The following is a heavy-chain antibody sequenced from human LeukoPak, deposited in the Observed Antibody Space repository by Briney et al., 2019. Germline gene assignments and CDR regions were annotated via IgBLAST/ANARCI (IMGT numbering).Heavy chain of an antibody. J-gene: IGHJ4*02. Sequence: GWSLRLSCAASGFTFISYSMNWVRQAPGKGLEWVSSISSSSSYIYYADSVKGRFTISRDNAKNSLYLQMNSPRAEDTAVYYCARADYGSGNFDYWGQGTLDTVSS. CDR2: ISSSSSYI. V-gene: IGHV3-21*01. CDR1: GFTFISYS. CDR3: ARADYGSGNFDY. D-gene: IGHD3-10*01.